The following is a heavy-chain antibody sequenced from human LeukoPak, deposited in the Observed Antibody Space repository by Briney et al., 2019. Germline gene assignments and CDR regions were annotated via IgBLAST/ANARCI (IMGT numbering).Heavy chain of an antibody. CDR1: GGSISNYY. V-gene: IGHV4-59*01. D-gene: IGHD6-13*01. CDR3: ARGVYIAAAQYGY. Sequence: SETLSLTCTVSGGSISNYYWSWIRQPPGKGLEWIGYIYYSGTTNYNPSLKSRVTISVDTSKNQFSLKLNSVTAADTAVYYCARGVYIAAAQYGYWGQGTLATVSS. J-gene: IGHJ4*02. CDR2: IYYSGTT.